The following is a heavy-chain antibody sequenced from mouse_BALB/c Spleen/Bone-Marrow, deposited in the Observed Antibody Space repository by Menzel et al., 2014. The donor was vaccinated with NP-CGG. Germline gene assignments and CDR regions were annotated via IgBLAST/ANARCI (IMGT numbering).Heavy chain of an antibody. V-gene: IGHV2-9*02. CDR3: AREGRGSYGSSGYAMDY. Sequence: VQLQQSGPGLVAPSQSLSITCTVSEFSLSSYGVHWVRQPPGKGLEWLGVIWAGGSINYNSALMSRLSISKDNSKSXVFLKTKSLQNDDTAMYYCAREGRGSYGSSGYAMDYWGQGTSVTVSS. CDR2: IWAGGSI. D-gene: IGHD1-1*01. J-gene: IGHJ4*01. CDR1: EFSLSSYG.